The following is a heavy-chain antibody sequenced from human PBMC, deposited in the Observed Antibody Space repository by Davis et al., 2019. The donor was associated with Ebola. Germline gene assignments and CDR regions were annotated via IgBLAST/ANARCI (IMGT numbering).Heavy chain of an antibody. V-gene: IGHV4-59*01. D-gene: IGHD6-13*01. J-gene: IGHJ4*02. CDR2: IYYSGST. CDR3: ARDGDSSGWYYFDY. Sequence: SETLSLTCAVYGGSFSGYYWSWIRQPPGKGLEWIGYIYYSGSTNYNPSLKSRVTISVDTSKNQFSLKLSSVTAADTAVYYCARDGDSSGWYYFDYWGQGTPVTVAS. CDR1: GGSFSGYY.